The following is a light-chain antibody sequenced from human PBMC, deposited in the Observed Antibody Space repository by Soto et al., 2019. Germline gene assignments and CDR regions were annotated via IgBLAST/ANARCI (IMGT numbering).Light chain of an antibody. J-gene: IGKJ1*01. V-gene: IGKV1-27*01. Sequence: DIQMTQSPSSLSASVGDTVTITCRASQGISNYLAWYQQHPGQVPNLLIYAASTLQSGVPSRFSGSGSGTDFTLTISSLRPEDVATYYCQKYNNAPRTFGQGTKVEI. CDR2: AAS. CDR3: QKYNNAPRT. CDR1: QGISNY.